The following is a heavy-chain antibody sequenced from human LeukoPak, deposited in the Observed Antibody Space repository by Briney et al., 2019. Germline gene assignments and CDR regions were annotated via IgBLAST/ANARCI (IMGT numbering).Heavy chain of an antibody. CDR3: ASFTMIKDYYFDY. Sequence: ASVRVSCKASGYTFTGYYMHWVRQAPGQGLEWMGWINPNSGGTNYAQKFQGRVTMTRDTSISTGYMELSRLRSDDTAVYYCASFTMIKDYYFDYWGQGTLVTASS. D-gene: IGHD3-22*01. CDR2: INPNSGGT. J-gene: IGHJ4*02. V-gene: IGHV1-2*02. CDR1: GYTFTGYY.